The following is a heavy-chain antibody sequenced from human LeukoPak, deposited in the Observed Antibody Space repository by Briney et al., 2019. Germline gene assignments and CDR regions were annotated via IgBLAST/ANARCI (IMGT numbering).Heavy chain of an antibody. CDR1: GGTFSSYA. D-gene: IGHD3-22*01. CDR2: IIPIFGTA. J-gene: IGHJ4*02. CDR3: ARDYYDSSGYYEVGY. Sequence: GASVKVSCKASGGTFSSYAISWVRQAPGQGLEWMGGIIPIFGTANYAQKFQGRVTITRDTSASTAYMELSSLRSEDTAVYYCARDYYDSSGYYEVGYWGQGTLVTVSS. V-gene: IGHV1-69*05.